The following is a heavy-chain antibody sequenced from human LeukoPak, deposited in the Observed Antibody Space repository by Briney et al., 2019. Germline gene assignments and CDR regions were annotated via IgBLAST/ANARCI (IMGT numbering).Heavy chain of an antibody. CDR2: ISYSGST. J-gene: IGHJ4*02. Sequence: SETLSLTCTVSGGSISSYYWSWIRQPPGKALEWIGYISYSGSTNYNPSLKSRVTISVDTSKNQFSLKLSSVTAADTAVYYCARHAKGYSSGLDYWGQGTLVTVSS. CDR3: ARHAKGYSSGLDY. CDR1: GGSISSYY. V-gene: IGHV4-59*08. D-gene: IGHD6-19*01.